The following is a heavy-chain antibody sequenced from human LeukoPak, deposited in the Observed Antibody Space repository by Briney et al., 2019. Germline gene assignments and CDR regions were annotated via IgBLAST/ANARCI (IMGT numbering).Heavy chain of an antibody. D-gene: IGHD5-18*01. CDR2: ISGDGGST. CDR3: AKDGTAMASDAFDI. Sequence: GGSLRLSCAASGFTFDDYAMHWVRQAPGKGLEWVSLISGDGGSTYYADSVKGRFTISRDKSKNSLYLQMNSLRTEDTALYYCAKDGTAMASDAFDIWGQGTMVTVSS. V-gene: IGHV3-43*02. J-gene: IGHJ3*02. CDR1: GFTFDDYA.